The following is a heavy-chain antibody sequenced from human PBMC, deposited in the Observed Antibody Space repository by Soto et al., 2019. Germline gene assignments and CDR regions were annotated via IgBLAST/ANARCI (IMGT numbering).Heavy chain of an antibody. Sequence: SVKVSCKASGGTFSSYAISWVRQAPGQGLEWMGGIIPIFGTANYAQKFQGRVTITADESTSTAYMELSSLRSEDTAVYYCATPQAAAPDHCYYYCGMNVCDQGTTVTVS. D-gene: IGHD2-15*01. J-gene: IGHJ6*02. CDR3: ATPQAAAPDHCYYYCGMNV. CDR1: GGTFSSYA. CDR2: IIPIFGTA. V-gene: IGHV1-69*13.